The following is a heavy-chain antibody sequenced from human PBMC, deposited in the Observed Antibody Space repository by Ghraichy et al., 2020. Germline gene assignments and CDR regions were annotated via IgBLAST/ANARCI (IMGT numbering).Heavy chain of an antibody. CDR1: GFTVSANY. D-gene: IGHD6-13*01. V-gene: IGHV3-53*01. CDR3: ASTDSWLSFDN. CDR2: IYSGGST. Sequence: GGSLRLSCAASGFTVSANYMNWVRQAPGKGLEWVSVIYSGGSTYYADSVKGRFTISRDNSKNTLYLQMNSLRVEDTAVYYCASTDSWLSFDNWGQGTLVTVSS. J-gene: IGHJ4*02.